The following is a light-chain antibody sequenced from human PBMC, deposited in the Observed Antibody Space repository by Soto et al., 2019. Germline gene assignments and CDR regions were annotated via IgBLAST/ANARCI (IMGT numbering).Light chain of an antibody. V-gene: IGLV2-8*01. J-gene: IGLJ2*01. Sequence: QSALTQPPSASGSPGQSVTISCTGTSSDVGGYNYVSWYQQYPGKAPKLMIYEVTKRPSGVPDRFSGSESGNTASLTVSGLRAEDESDYYCSSYAGSNNYVLFGGGTQLTVL. CDR1: SSDVGGYNY. CDR3: SSYAGSNNYVL. CDR2: EVT.